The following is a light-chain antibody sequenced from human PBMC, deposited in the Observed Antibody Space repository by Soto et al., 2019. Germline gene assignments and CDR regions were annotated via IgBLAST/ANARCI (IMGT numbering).Light chain of an antibody. CDR2: EVT. CDR3: SSYAGSSNLV. J-gene: IGLJ2*01. CDR1: SSDVGGYHY. V-gene: IGLV2-8*01. Sequence: QSALTQPPSASGSPGQSVTISCTGTSSDVGGYHYVSWYQQHPGKAPKLMIHEVTKRPSGVPDRFSGSKSGNTASLTVSGLQGEDEADYYCSSYAGSSNLVFGGGTKVTVL.